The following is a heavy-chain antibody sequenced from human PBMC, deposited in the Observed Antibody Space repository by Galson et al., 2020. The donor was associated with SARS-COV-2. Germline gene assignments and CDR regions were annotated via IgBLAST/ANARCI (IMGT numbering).Heavy chain of an antibody. Sequence: SETLSLTCAVSGVSITSNNWWIWVRQAPGRGLEWIGEIHHGRSPNYNPSLKSRVTISIDTSKNQFSLRLNSVTAADTAVYFCARDPRAYDNALLYYGVDVWGQGTS. V-gene: IGHV4-4*02. CDR2: IHHGRSP. J-gene: IGHJ6*02. CDR3: ARDPRAYDNALLYYGVDV. D-gene: IGHD3-16*01. CDR1: GVSITSNNW.